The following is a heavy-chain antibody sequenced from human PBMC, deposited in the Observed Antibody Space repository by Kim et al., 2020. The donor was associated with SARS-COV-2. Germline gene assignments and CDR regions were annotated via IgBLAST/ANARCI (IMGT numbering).Heavy chain of an antibody. CDR3: TREDSIGWD. CDR1: GFSFGDYA. D-gene: IGHD6-19*01. Sequence: GGSLRLSCTGSGFSFGDYALSWVRQAPGKGLEWVGFIYSKDYGETTGYAASVKGRFTISRDDSKSSAYLQMNSLKTEDTAVYYCTREDSIGWDWGQGTLVTVSS. CDR2: IYSKDYGETT. J-gene: IGHJ4*02. V-gene: IGHV3-49*04.